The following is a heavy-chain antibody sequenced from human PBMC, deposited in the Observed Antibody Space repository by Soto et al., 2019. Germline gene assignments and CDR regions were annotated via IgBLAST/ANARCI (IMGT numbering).Heavy chain of an antibody. D-gene: IGHD1-7*01. V-gene: IGHV3-74*01. Sequence: PGESLRLSCAASEFTFRSYWMHWVRQSPGKGLVWVSRISGDGSSTNYADSVKGRFTISRDNAKNTVYLQIDSLRAEDTAVYYCARSLPGTYGAFDLWGQGTMVTVSS. CDR2: ISGDGSST. CDR1: EFTFRSYW. J-gene: IGHJ3*01. CDR3: ARSLPGTYGAFDL.